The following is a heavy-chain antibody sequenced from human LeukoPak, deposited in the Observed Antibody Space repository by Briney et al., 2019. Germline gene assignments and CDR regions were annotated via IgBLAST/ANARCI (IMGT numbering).Heavy chain of an antibody. CDR3: ARTMWGFDY. V-gene: IGHV3-48*03. CDR2: ISSSGSII. CDR1: GFAFSDYE. D-gene: IGHD7-27*01. Sequence: PGGSLRLSCASSGFAFSDYEMNWVRQAPGKGLEWVSYISSSGSIIYYADSVKGRFNISRDNAKRSLFLQMNSLRVEDTAVYHCARTMWGFDYWGQGTLVTVSS. J-gene: IGHJ4*02.